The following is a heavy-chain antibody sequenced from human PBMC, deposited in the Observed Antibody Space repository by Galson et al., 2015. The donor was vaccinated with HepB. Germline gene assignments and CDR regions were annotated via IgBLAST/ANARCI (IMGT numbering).Heavy chain of an antibody. CDR3: ARVGVHIVGAPGWFDP. CDR1: GGTFSSYA. CDR2: IIPIFGTA. D-gene: IGHD1-26*01. Sequence: SVKVSCKASGGTFSSYAISWVRQAPGQGLEWMGGIIPIFGTANYAQKFQGRVTITADESTSTAYMELSSLRSEDTAVYYCARVGVHIVGAPGWFDPWGQGTLVTVSS. V-gene: IGHV1-69*13. J-gene: IGHJ5*02.